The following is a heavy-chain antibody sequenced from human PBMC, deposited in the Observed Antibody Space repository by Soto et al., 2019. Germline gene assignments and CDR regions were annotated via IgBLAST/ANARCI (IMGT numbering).Heavy chain of an antibody. CDR3: ARESEDLTSNFDY. Sequence: PGGSLRLSCAASGFTFTRYSMNWVRQAPGKGLEWVSSISSATNYIYYGDSMKGRFTISRDNAKNSLYLEMNSLRAEDTAVYYCARESEDLTSNFDYWGQGTLVTVSS. J-gene: IGHJ4*02. CDR2: ISSATNYI. V-gene: IGHV3-21*06. CDR1: GFTFTRYS.